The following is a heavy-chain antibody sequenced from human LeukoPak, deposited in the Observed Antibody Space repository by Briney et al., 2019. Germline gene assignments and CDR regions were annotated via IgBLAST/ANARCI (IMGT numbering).Heavy chain of an antibody. D-gene: IGHD2-2*01. CDR3: AKDHPYQLLSFGLIDY. Sequence: GGSLRLSCAASGFTFSSYAMSWVRQAPGKGLEWVSAISGSGGSTYYADSVKGRFTISRDNSKNTLYLQMNSLRAEDTAVYYCAKDHPYQLLSFGLIDYWGQGTLVTVFS. V-gene: IGHV3-23*01. CDR2: ISGSGGST. CDR1: GFTFSSYA. J-gene: IGHJ4*02.